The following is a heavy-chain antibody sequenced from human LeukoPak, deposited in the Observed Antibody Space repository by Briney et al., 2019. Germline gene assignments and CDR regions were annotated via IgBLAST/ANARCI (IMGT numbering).Heavy chain of an antibody. V-gene: IGHV3-21*01. CDR3: ARGNQIRFLEWLPFDY. CDR2: ISSSSSYI. Sequence: GGSLRLSCAASGFTFSSYSMNWVRQAPGKGLEWVSSISSSSSYIYYADSVKGRFTISRDNAKNSLYLQMNSLRAEDTAVYYCARGNQIRFLEWLPFDYWGQGTLVTVSS. D-gene: IGHD3-3*01. J-gene: IGHJ4*02. CDR1: GFTFSSYS.